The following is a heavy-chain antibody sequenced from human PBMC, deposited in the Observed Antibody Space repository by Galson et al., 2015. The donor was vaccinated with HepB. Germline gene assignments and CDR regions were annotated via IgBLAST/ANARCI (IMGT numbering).Heavy chain of an antibody. CDR1: GFTVSSNY. Sequence: SLRLSCAASGFTVSSNYKTWVRQAPGKGLEWVSVIYSGGSTDYADSVRGRFTLSRDNSKNTLYLQMNSLRVDDTAVYYCATSQWPPAANDYWGRGTLVTVSS. CDR3: ATSQWPPAANDY. V-gene: IGHV3-53*01. D-gene: IGHD6-19*01. CDR2: IYSGGST. J-gene: IGHJ4*02.